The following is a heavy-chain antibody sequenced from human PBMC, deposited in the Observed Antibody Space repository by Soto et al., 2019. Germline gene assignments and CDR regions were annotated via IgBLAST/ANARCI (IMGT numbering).Heavy chain of an antibody. CDR1: GFTFSSYA. CDR3: ARDWGQLGPIDY. V-gene: IGHV3-30-3*01. CDR2: ISYDGSNK. Sequence: QVQLVESGGGVVQPGRSLRLSCAASGFTFSSYAMHWVRQAPGKGLEWVAVISYDGSNKYYADSVKGRFTISRDNSKNTLYLQMNSLRAADTAVYYCARDWGQLGPIDYWGQGTLVTVSS. D-gene: IGHD6-6*01. J-gene: IGHJ4*02.